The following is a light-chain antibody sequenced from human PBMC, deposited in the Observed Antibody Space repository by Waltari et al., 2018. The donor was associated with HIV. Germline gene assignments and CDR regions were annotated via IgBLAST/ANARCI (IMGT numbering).Light chain of an antibody. CDR3: HQYFNTPLT. CDR2: WAS. V-gene: IGKV4-1*01. J-gene: IGKJ4*01. Sequence: IVMTQSPDSLSVSLGGRATINCTSSQSVFYRSNNKDYLAWYQVRPGQPPNLLIYWASTRESGVPDRFSGSGSGTNFTLTITSLQAEDVATYYCHQYFNTPLTFGGGTTVEI. CDR1: QSVFYRSNNKDY.